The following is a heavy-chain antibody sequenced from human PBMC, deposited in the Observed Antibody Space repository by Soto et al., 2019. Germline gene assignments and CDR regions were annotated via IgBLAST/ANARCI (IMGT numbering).Heavy chain of an antibody. CDR2: IYYTGNT. D-gene: IGHD2-15*01. Sequence: PSETLSLTCTVSGDSSVSSSSYYWGWIRQPPGKGRGWIGSIYYTGNTFYSPSFRSRLTISVDTSKSQFSLKLRSVTAADTATYYCASEVSSTDGMDVWGQGTTVTVSS. J-gene: IGHJ6*02. CDR3: ASEVSSTDGMDV. V-gene: IGHV4-39*01. CDR1: GDSSVSSSSYY.